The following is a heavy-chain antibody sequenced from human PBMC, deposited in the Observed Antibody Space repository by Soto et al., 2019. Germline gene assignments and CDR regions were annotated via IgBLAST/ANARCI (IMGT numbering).Heavy chain of an antibody. CDR1: GFTFSRYG. V-gene: IGHV3-33*01. Sequence: QVQLVESGGGVVQPGRSLRLSCAASGFTFSRYGMHWVRQAPGKGLEWVAVIWYDGTNKNYADSVKGRVAIPRDNSKHTLYLQMESLRAEDTAVYCCARDGRDWCGGECFQYFDYWGQGTPVTVSS. CDR2: IWYDGTNK. CDR3: ARDGRDWCGGECFQYFDY. D-gene: IGHD2-21*01. J-gene: IGHJ4*02.